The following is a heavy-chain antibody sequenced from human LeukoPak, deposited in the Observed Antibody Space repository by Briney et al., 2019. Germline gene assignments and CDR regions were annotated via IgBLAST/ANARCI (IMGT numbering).Heavy chain of an antibody. J-gene: IGHJ4*02. CDR2: ISSSSSSR. D-gene: IGHD6-19*01. CDR3: ARDRGRVAGEYFDN. CDR1: RLIFSVDY. Sequence: GGSLRLSCAASRLIFSVDYMSWPRQAPGKGLEWVSYISSSSSSRNYADSVKGRFTISRDNAKSTLYLQMNSLRAEDTAVYYCARDRGRVAGEYFDNWGQGTLVTVSS. V-gene: IGHV3-11*06.